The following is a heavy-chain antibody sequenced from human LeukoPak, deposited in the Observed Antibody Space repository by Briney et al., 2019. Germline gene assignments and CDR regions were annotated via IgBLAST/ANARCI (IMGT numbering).Heavy chain of an antibody. V-gene: IGHV3-21*01. CDR2: ISSSSSYI. CDR3: ARDPINWGSGVFDY. Sequence: GGSLRLSCAASGITVSNYSMSWVRQAPGKGLEWVSSISSSSSYIYYADSVKGRFTISRDNAKNSLYLQMNSLRAEDTAVYYCARDPINWGSGVFDYWGQGTLVTVSS. J-gene: IGHJ4*02. CDR1: GITVSNYS. D-gene: IGHD7-27*01.